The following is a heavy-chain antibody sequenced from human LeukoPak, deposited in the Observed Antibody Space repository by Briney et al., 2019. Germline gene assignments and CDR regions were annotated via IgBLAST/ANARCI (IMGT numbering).Heavy chain of an antibody. Sequence: PSETLSLTCTVSGESISGFYWTWIRQPPGKGLEWIGYIYYSGSTNYNPSLKSRVTISVDTSKNQFSLKLSSVTAADTAVYYCARSAQLLVNYMDVWGKGTTVTISS. D-gene: IGHD6-13*01. CDR2: IYYSGST. CDR1: GESISGFY. V-gene: IGHV4-59*01. CDR3: ARSAQLLVNYMDV. J-gene: IGHJ6*03.